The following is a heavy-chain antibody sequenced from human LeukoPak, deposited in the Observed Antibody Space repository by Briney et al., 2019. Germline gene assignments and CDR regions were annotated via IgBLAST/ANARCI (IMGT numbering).Heavy chain of an antibody. Sequence: ASVKVSCKASGYTFTSYDINWVRQATGQGLEWMGGIIPIFGTANYAQKFQGRVTITADESTSTAYMELSSLRSEDTAVYYCARDSSGYYRGHYFDYWGQGTLVTVSS. V-gene: IGHV1-69*13. CDR3: ARDSSGYYRGHYFDY. D-gene: IGHD3-22*01. CDR1: GYTFTSYD. J-gene: IGHJ4*02. CDR2: IIPIFGTA.